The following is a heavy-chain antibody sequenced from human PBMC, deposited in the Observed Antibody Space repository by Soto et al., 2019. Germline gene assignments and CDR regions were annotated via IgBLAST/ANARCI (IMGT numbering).Heavy chain of an antibody. J-gene: IGHJ3*01. Sequence: QAQLVQSGGEVKRPGASVKVSCKASGYTFNKYGFNWVRQAPGQGLEWMGRISAYNDYTNFAQKFQGRVTLTTDASTNTAYMALKILRSDDTAIYYCARCRGVVVPAGTPDAFDVWGQGTMVTVSS. CDR1: GYTFNKYG. CDR3: ARCRGVVVPAGTPDAFDV. CDR2: ISAYNDYT. D-gene: IGHD6-13*01. V-gene: IGHV1-18*01.